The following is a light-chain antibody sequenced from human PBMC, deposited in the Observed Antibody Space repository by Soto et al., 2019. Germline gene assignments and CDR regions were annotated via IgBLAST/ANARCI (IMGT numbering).Light chain of an antibody. Sequence: QSVLTQPASVSGSPGQSITISCTGSSSDVGAYKYVSWFQQHPGKAPKLVIYDVTNRASGVSYRFSGSKSGNTASLTISGLQAEDEADYYCNSYTTRGTHVFGTGTQLTVL. V-gene: IGLV2-14*03. CDR1: SSDVGAYKY. CDR2: DVT. J-gene: IGLJ1*01. CDR3: NSYTTRGTHV.